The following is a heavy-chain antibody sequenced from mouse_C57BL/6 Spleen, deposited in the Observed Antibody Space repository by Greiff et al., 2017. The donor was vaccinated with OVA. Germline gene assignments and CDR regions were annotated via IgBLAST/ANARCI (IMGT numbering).Heavy chain of an antibody. V-gene: IGHV1-42*01. D-gene: IGHD3-2*02. CDR1: GYSFTGYY. CDR3: ARGAQANGY. CDR2: INPSTGGT. Sequence: VQLKQSGPELVKPGASVKISCKASGYSFTGYYMNWVKQSPEKSLEWIGEINPSTGGTTYNQKFKAKATLTVDKSSSTAYMQLKSLTSEDSAVYYCARGAQANGYWGQGTTLTVSS. J-gene: IGHJ2*01.